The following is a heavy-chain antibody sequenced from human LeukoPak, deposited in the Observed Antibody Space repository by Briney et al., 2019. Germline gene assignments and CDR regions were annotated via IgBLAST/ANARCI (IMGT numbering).Heavy chain of an antibody. CDR2: IYSGGST. D-gene: IGHD4-11*01. J-gene: IGHJ6*02. CDR1: GFIVSSYY. Sequence: GGSLRLSCVASGFIVSSYYMTWVRQAPGKGLDWVSVIYSGGSTYYADSVKGRVAISRDNSKSTVFLQMSSVRAEDTAVYYCARSYSNHLFGMDVWGQGTTVSVTS. V-gene: IGHV3-66*01. CDR3: ARSYSNHLFGMDV.